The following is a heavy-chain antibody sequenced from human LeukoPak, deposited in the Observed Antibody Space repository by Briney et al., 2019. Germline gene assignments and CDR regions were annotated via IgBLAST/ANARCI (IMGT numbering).Heavy chain of an antibody. Sequence: GGSLRLSCAASGFTSSRFAMHWVRQAPGKGLEWVSYRSSRSGTISYADSVKGRFIISRDDAKNSLYLQMNSLRAEDTAVYYCARDENYAFDIWGQGTMVTVSS. CDR3: ARDENYAFDI. CDR2: RSSRSGTI. J-gene: IGHJ3*02. CDR1: GFTSSRFA. D-gene: IGHD2/OR15-2a*01. V-gene: IGHV3-48*01.